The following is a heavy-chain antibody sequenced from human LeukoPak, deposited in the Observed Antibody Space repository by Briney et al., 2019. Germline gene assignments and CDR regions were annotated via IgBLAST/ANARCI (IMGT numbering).Heavy chain of an antibody. V-gene: IGHV1-69*04. CDR3: ARDAVVSEAYRSGYYTY. CDR1: GGTFSSYA. CDR2: IIPILGIA. J-gene: IGHJ4*02. D-gene: IGHD3-22*01. Sequence: ASVKVSCKASGGTFSSYAISWVRQAPGQGLEWMGRIIPILGIANYAQKFQGRVTITADKSTSTAYMELSSLRSEDTAVYYCARDAVVSEAYRSGYYTYWGQGTLVTVSS.